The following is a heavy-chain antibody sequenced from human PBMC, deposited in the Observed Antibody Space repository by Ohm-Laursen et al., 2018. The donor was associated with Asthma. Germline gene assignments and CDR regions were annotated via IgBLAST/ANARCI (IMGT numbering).Heavy chain of an antibody. CDR3: AKDLSRAARNYYYGMDV. CDR2: ISWNSGSI. D-gene: IGHD6-6*01. J-gene: IGHJ6*02. V-gene: IGHV3-9*01. CDR1: GFTFGTYA. Sequence: SLRLSCSASGFTFGTYAMHWVRQAPGKGLEWVSGISWNSGSIGYADSVKGRFTISRDNAKNSLYLQMNSLRAEDTALYYCAKDLSRAARNYYYGMDVWGQGTTVTVSS.